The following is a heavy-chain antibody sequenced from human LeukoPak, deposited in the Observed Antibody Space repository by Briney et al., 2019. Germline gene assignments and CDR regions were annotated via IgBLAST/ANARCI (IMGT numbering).Heavy chain of an antibody. CDR1: GGSFSGYY. CDR2: INHSGST. V-gene: IGHV4-34*01. CDR3: ARRRLYCSSTSCSLGFDY. D-gene: IGHD2-2*01. Sequence: NPSEILSLTCAVYGGSFSGYYWSWIRQPPGKGLEWIGEINHSGSTNYNPSVKSRVTISVDTSKNQFSLKLSSVTAADTAVYYCARRRLYCSSTSCSLGFDYWGQGTLVTVSS. J-gene: IGHJ4*02.